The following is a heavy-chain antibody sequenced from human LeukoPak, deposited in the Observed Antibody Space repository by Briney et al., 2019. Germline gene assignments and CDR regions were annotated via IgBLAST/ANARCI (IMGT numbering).Heavy chain of an antibody. CDR1: GFTFSSYS. Sequence: GGSLRLSCAASGFTFSSYSMNWVRQAPGKGLEWVSSISSSSSYIYYADSVKGRFTISRDNAKNSLYLQMSSLRAEDTAVYYCAREGDSSGYYYSYWGQGTLVTVSS. V-gene: IGHV3-21*01. J-gene: IGHJ4*02. CDR2: ISSSSSYI. CDR3: AREGDSSGYYYSY. D-gene: IGHD3-22*01.